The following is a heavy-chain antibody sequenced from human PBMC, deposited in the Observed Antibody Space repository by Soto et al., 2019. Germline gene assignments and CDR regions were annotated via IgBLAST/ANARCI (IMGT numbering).Heavy chain of an antibody. Sequence: PGGSLRLSCAASGFTFSGYAMSWVRQAPGKGLEWVSAISGSGGSTYYADSVKGRFTISRDNSKNTLYLQMNSLRAEDTAVYYCAKGTGTATVYYYGMDVWGQGTTVTVSS. CDR1: GFTFSGYA. D-gene: IGHD1-7*01. CDR3: AKGTGTATVYYYGMDV. CDR2: ISGSGGST. J-gene: IGHJ6*02. V-gene: IGHV3-23*01.